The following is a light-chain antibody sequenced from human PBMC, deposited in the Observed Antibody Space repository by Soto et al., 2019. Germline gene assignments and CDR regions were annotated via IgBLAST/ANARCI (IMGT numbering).Light chain of an antibody. CDR3: QAWDSSAYV. CDR2: QND. CDR1: KLGNSY. V-gene: IGLV3-1*01. J-gene: IGLJ1*01. Sequence: SYELTQPPSVSVSPGQTASITCSGDKLGNSYASWYQQRAGQSPVLVIYQNDKRPSGIPGRFSGSNSGNTATLIISGTEPMDEADYYCQAWDSSAYVFGTGTKVTVL.